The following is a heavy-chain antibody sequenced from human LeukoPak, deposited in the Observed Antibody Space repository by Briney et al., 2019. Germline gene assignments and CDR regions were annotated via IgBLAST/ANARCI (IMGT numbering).Heavy chain of an antibody. Sequence: PSETLSLTCTVSGGSISSSSYYWGWIRQPPGKGLEWIGSIYYSGSTYYNPSLKSRVTISVDTSKNQFSLKLSSVTAADTAVYYCASVVDTAMAYFDYWGQGTLVTVSS. CDR2: IYYSGST. J-gene: IGHJ4*02. CDR1: GGSISSSSYY. V-gene: IGHV4-39*07. D-gene: IGHD5-18*01. CDR3: ASVVDTAMAYFDY.